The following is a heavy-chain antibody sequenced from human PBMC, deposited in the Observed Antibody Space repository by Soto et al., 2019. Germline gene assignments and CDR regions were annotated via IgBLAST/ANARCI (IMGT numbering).Heavy chain of an antibody. CDR2: IYYSGST. J-gene: IGHJ4*02. CDR3: AMLYSSSWYGDY. D-gene: IGHD6-13*01. V-gene: IGHV4-39*01. CDR1: GGSISSSSYY. Sequence: QLQLQESGPGLVKPSETLSLTCTVSGGSISSSSYYWGWIRQPPGKGLEWIGSIYYSGSTYYNPSLKSRVTISVDTSKNQFSLKPSSVTAAYPAIYYCAMLYSSSWYGDYWGQGTLVTVSS.